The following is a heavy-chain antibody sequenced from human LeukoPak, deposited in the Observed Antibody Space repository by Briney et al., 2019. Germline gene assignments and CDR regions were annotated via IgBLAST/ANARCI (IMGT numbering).Heavy chain of an antibody. Sequence: GESLKISCKGSGYSFTNYWIAWVRQMPGKGLEWMGIIFAGDSDTRYSPSLQGQVTISADKSITTAYLQWSSLKASDTAMYYCARLDGTWRAARLIFDNWGQGTLVTVSS. J-gene: IGHJ4*02. D-gene: IGHD1-1*01. V-gene: IGHV5-51*01. CDR2: IFAGDSDT. CDR1: GYSFTNYW. CDR3: ARLDGTWRAARLIFDN.